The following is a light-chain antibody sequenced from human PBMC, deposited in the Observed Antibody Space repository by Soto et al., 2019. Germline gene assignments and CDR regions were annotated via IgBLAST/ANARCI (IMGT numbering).Light chain of an antibody. J-gene: IGKJ5*01. CDR3: QQF. CDR2: DAS. V-gene: IGKV3-11*01. Sequence: EIVLTQSPATLSLSPGERATLSCRASQSVSSYLAWYQQKPGQAPRLLIYDASNRATGIPARFSGSGSGTDFTLTISSLEPEDFAVYYCQQFFGQGTRLEIK. CDR1: QSVSSY.